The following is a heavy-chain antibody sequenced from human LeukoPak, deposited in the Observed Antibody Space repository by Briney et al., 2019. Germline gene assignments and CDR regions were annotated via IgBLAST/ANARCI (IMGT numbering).Heavy chain of an antibody. V-gene: IGHV3-49*03. D-gene: IGHD2-15*01. J-gene: IGHJ6*03. CDR1: GFTFCDYA. CDR3: TRVVVISYYYYYYMDV. Sequence: GGSLRLSCTASGFTFCDYAMSWFRQAPGKGLEWVGFIRSKAYGGTTEYAASVKGRFTISRDDSKSIAYLQMNSLKTEDTAVYYCTRVVVISYYYYYYMDVWGKGTTVTVSS. CDR2: IRSKAYGGTT.